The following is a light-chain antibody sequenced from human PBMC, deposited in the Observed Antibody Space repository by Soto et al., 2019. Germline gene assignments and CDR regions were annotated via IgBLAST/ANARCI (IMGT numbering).Light chain of an antibody. Sequence: EIVLTQSPGTLSLSPGERATLSCRASQSINSRYLAWYQQKPDQAPRHLIYGASSRATGIPDRFSGSGSGTDFTLTISRLEPEDFAVYYCQQFGSSPGFTFGPGTKVDIK. V-gene: IGKV3-20*01. CDR1: QSINSRY. CDR3: QQFGSSPGFT. CDR2: GAS. J-gene: IGKJ3*01.